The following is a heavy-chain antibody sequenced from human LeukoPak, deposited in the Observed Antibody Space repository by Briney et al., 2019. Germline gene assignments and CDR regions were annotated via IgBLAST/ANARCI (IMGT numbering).Heavy chain of an antibody. CDR3: ARFRTAMQLWKGYYFDY. D-gene: IGHD5-18*01. CDR1: GFTFSSYW. Sequence: GGSLRLSCAASGFTFSSYWMSWVRQAPGKGLEWVANIKQDGSEKYYVDSVKGRFTISRDNAKNSLYLQMNSLRAEDTAVYYCARFRTAMQLWKGYYFDYWGQGTLVTVSS. CDR2: IKQDGSEK. J-gene: IGHJ4*02. V-gene: IGHV3-7*01.